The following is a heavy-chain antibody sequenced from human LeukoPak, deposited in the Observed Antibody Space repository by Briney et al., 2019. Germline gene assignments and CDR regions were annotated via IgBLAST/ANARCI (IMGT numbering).Heavy chain of an antibody. CDR1: GASINSGGYY. CDR2: IYPSGNT. V-gene: IGHV4-61*02. CDR3: ARHSRWFGTNWFDP. D-gene: IGHD3-10*01. Sequence: SSETLSLTCTVSGASINSGGYYWSWIRQPAGKGLEWIGRIYPSGNTNYNPSLKSRVTISVDTSKNQFSLKLSSVTAADTAVYYCARHSRWFGTNWFDPWGQGTLVTVSS. J-gene: IGHJ5*02.